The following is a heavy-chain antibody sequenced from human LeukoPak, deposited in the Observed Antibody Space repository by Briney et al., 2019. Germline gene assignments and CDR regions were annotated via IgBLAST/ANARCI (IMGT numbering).Heavy chain of an antibody. J-gene: IGHJ3*02. Sequence: KPSETLSLTCTVSGGSISSYYWSWIRQPPGKGLEWTGYIYYSGSTNYNPSLKSRVTISVDTSKNQFSLKLSSVTAADTAVYYCARVEGFGELLGKDAFDIWGQGTMVTVSS. CDR2: IYYSGST. CDR1: GGSISSYY. V-gene: IGHV4-59*01. CDR3: ARVEGFGELLGKDAFDI. D-gene: IGHD3-10*01.